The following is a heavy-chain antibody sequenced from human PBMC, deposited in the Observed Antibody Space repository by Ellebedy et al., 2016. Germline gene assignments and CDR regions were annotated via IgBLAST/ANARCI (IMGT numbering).Heavy chain of an antibody. V-gene: IGHV3-7*03. CDR3: ARGRGSYYKSDY. CDR2: IKPDGSER. CDR1: GFTFSSYW. J-gene: IGHJ4*02. D-gene: IGHD1-26*01. Sequence: GESLKISCAASGFTFSSYWMSWVRQAPGEGLEWVASIKPDGSERLYADSVKGRFTISRDSAKNSLFLQMGSLRAEDTAVYYCARGRGSYYKSDYWGQGTLVTVSS.